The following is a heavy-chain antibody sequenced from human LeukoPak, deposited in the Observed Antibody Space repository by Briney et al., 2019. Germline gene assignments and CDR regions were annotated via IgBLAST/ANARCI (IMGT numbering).Heavy chain of an antibody. V-gene: IGHV4-61*02. Sequence: SETLSLTCTVSGGSISSGSYYWSWIRQPAGKGLEWIGRIYTSGSTSYNPSLKSRVTISVDTSKNQFSLKLSSVTAADTAVYYCARDQGGMITFGGSPLYWGRGTLVTVSS. CDR3: ARDQGGMITFGGSPLY. CDR1: GGSISSGSYY. CDR2: IYTSGST. J-gene: IGHJ4*02. D-gene: IGHD3-16*01.